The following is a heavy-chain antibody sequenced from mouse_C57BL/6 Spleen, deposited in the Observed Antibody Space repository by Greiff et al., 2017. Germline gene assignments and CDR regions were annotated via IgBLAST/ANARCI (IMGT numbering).Heavy chain of an antibody. Sequence: EVQLQESGPGLVKPSQSLSLTCSVTGYSITSGYYWNWIRQFPGNKLEWMGYISYDGSNNYNPSLKNRISITRDTSKNQFFLKLNTVTTEDTATYYCAREGGYYGYDEGDVWGTGTTVTVSS. CDR2: ISYDGSN. V-gene: IGHV3-6*01. CDR1: GYSITSGYY. J-gene: IGHJ1*03. D-gene: IGHD2-2*01. CDR3: AREGGYYGYDEGDV.